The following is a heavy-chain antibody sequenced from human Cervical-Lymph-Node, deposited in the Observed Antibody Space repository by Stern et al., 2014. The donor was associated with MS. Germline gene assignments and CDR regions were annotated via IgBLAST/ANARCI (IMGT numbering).Heavy chain of an antibody. V-gene: IGHV1-69*15. D-gene: IGHD2/OR15-2a*01. CDR2: ILPSFPTP. CDR3: AREEYGTNDY. CDR1: RGTFRSNS. J-gene: IGHJ4*02. Sequence: VQLVQSGGGVKKPGYWVEVSCKPFRGTFRSNSINWVRKGPGQGLEWMGRILPSFPTPKYAQDFQGRVTIPADESTSTVYLELSSLTSEDTAMYYCAREEYGTNDYWGQGTLVTVSS.